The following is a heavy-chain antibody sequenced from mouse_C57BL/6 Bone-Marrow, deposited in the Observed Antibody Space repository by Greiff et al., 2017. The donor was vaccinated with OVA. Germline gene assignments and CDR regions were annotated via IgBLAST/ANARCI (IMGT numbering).Heavy chain of an antibody. CDR3: ASYDYDGAWFAY. V-gene: IGHV1-63*01. CDR1: GYTFTNYW. CDR2: IYPGGGYT. D-gene: IGHD2-4*01. J-gene: IGHJ3*01. Sequence: VKLVESGAELVRPGTSVKMSCKASGYTFTNYWIGWAKQRPGHGLEWIGDIYPGGGYTNYNEKFKGKATLTADKSSSTAYMQFSSLTSEDSAIYYCASYDYDGAWFAYWGQGTLVTVSA.